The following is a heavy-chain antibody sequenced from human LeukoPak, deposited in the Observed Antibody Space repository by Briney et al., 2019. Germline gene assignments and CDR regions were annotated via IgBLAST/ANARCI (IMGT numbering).Heavy chain of an antibody. CDR1: GFTFDDYA. CDR2: ISWNSGTI. J-gene: IGHJ6*02. CDR3: AKVVRNHYYYYGMDV. D-gene: IGHD2-15*01. Sequence: GRSLRLSCAASGFTFDDYAMHWVRQAPGKGLEWVSGISWNSGTIGYADSVKGQFTISRDNAKSSLYLQMNSLRAEDTALYYCAKVVRNHYYYYGMDVWGQGTTVTVSS. V-gene: IGHV3-9*01.